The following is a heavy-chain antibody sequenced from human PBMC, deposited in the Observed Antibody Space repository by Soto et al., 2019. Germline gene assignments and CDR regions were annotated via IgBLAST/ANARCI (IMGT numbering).Heavy chain of an antibody. Sequence: SETLSLTCSVSDDSISTDYWSWIRQSPGKGLEWIGFIYYGGSTNYNPSLKSRVTISVDTPKNQFSLKLSSVTAADTAVYYCAKNWNWGSLVHWGQGTLVTVSS. V-gene: IGHV4-59*08. J-gene: IGHJ4*02. D-gene: IGHD7-27*01. CDR3: AKNWNWGSLVH. CDR1: DDSISTDY. CDR2: IYYGGST.